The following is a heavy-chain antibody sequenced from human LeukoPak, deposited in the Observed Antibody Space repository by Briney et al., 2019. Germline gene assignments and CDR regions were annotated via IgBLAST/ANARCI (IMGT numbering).Heavy chain of an antibody. CDR2: ISAYNGNT. CDR1: GYTFTSYG. Sequence: GASVKVSCKASGYTFTSYGISWVRQAPGQGLEWMGWISAYNGNTNYAQKLQGRVTMTTDTSTSTAYMELRSLRSDDTAVYYCARTSHYYDSSGYFSEGPNNYDYWGQGTLVTVSS. D-gene: IGHD3-22*01. CDR3: ARTSHYYDSSGYFSEGPNNYDY. J-gene: IGHJ4*02. V-gene: IGHV1-18*01.